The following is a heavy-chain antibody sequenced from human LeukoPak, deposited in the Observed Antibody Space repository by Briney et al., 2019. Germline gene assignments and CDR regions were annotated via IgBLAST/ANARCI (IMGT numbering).Heavy chain of an antibody. Sequence: SETLSLTCTVSGGSISSYYWGWIRQPPGKGLEWIGSIYYSGSTYYNPSLKSRVTISVDTSKNQFSLKLSSVTAADTAVYYCARQVAEITLDWFDPWGQGTLVTVSS. J-gene: IGHJ5*02. CDR2: IYYSGST. CDR1: GGSISSYY. CDR3: ARQVAEITLDWFDP. V-gene: IGHV4-39*01. D-gene: IGHD3-10*01.